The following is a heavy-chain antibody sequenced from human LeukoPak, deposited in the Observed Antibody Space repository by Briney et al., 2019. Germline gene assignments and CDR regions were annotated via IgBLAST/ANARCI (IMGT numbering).Heavy chain of an antibody. CDR1: GFTFGDYA. V-gene: IGHV3-49*03. CDR2: IRSKAYGGTT. Sequence: GRSLRHSCTASGFTFGDYAMSWFRQAPGKGLEWVGFIRSKAYGGTTEYAASVKGRFTISRDDSKSIAYLQMNSLKTEDTAVYYCTRRKVTTWGNYFDYWGQGTLVTVSS. CDR3: TRRKVTTWGNYFDY. J-gene: IGHJ4*02. D-gene: IGHD4-17*01.